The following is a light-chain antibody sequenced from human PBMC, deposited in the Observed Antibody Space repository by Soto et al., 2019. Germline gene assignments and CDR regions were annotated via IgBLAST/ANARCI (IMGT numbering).Light chain of an antibody. CDR1: SSDVGGYNY. V-gene: IGLV2-14*01. Sequence: QSALTQPASVSGSPGQSITISCTGTSSDVGGYNYVSWYQQHPGKAPKLMIYDVSNRPSGVSNRFSGSKSGNTASLTISGLHADDEADYYCSSYTSSSTVVVFGGGTKLTVL. J-gene: IGLJ2*01. CDR3: SSYTSSSTVVV. CDR2: DVS.